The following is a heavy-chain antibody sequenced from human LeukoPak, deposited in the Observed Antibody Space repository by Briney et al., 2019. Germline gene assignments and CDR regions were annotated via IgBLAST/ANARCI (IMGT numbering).Heavy chain of an antibody. V-gene: IGHV3-23*01. Sequence: GGSLRLSCAASGFTFSSYAMSWVRQAPGKGLEWVSVISNSGGNTYYADSVKGRFTISRGNSKNTLYLQMNSLRAEDTAVYYCAKDSGGGVNSPINYWGQGTLVTVSS. CDR2: ISNSGGNT. J-gene: IGHJ4*02. CDR1: GFTFSSYA. CDR3: AKDSGGGVNSPINY. D-gene: IGHD2-15*01.